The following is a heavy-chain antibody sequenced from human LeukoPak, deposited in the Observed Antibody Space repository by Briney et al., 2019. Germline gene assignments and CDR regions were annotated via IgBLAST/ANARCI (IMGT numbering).Heavy chain of an antibody. D-gene: IGHD5-18*01. CDR1: GFTFSSYS. CDR3: ARDTAMAFDY. CDR2: ISSSSSYI. V-gene: IGHV3-21*01. J-gene: IGHJ4*02. Sequence: GGSLRLSCAASGFTFSSYSMNWVRQAPGKGLEWVSSISSSSSYIYYADSAKGRFTISRDNAKNSLYLQMDSLRAEDTAVYYCARDTAMAFDYWGQGTLVTVSS.